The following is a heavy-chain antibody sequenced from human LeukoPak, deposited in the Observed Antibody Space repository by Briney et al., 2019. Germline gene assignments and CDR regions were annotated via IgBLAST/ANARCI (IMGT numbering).Heavy chain of an antibody. V-gene: IGHV4-59*08. J-gene: IGHJ4*02. D-gene: IGHD5-18*01. Sequence: PSETQSLTCTVSGGSISSYYWSWIRQPPGEGLEWIGFIYYSGSTNQNPSLKSRVTMSVDTSKNQFFLRLSSVTAADTAVYYCASSSAMVTDSFDYWGQGTLVTVSS. CDR3: ASSSAMVTDSFDY. CDR2: IYYSGST. CDR1: GGSISSYY.